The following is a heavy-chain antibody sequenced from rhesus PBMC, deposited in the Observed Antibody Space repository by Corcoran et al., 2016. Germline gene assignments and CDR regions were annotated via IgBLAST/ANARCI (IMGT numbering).Heavy chain of an antibody. CDR2: INRGGGRT. CDR1: GFTFSSYG. J-gene: IGHJ4*01. CDR3: AKGAGYFDY. V-gene: IGHV3S5*01. Sequence: EVQLVETGGGLVQPGGSLKLSCAASGFTFSSYGMRWVRQAPGTGLEWVSPINRGGGRTYYADSVKGRFTISRDNSKNTLSLQMNSLRAEDTAVYYCAKGAGYFDYWGQGVLVTVSS.